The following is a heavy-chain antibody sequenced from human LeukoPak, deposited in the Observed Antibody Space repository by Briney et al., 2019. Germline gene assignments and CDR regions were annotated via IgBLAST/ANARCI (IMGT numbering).Heavy chain of an antibody. V-gene: IGHV3-74*01. Sequence: PGGSLRLSCAASGFTFSSYGMHWVRQAPGKGLVWVSRINSDGSSTSYADSVKGRFTISRDNAKNTLYLQMNSLRAEDTAVYYCARDVRLWMVRGVIDYWGQGTLVTVSS. CDR2: INSDGSST. D-gene: IGHD3-10*01. CDR1: GFTFSSYG. CDR3: ARDVRLWMVRGVIDY. J-gene: IGHJ4*02.